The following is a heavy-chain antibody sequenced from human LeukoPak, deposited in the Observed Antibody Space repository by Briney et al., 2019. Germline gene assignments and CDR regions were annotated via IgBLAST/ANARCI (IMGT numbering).Heavy chain of an antibody. V-gene: IGHV4-59*01. D-gene: IGHD6-13*01. CDR2: IYYSGST. CDR3: ARHRGRGSSSWSDY. CDR1: GGSFSGYY. Sequence: SETLSLTCAVYGGSFSGYYWSWIRQPPGKGLEWIGYIYYSGSTNYNPSLKSRVTISVDTSKNQFSLKLSSVTAADTAVYYCARHRGRGSSSWSDYWGQGTLVTVSS. J-gene: IGHJ4*02.